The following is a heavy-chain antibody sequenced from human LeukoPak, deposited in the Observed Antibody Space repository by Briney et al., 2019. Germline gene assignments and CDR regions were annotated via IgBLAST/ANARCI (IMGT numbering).Heavy chain of an antibody. J-gene: IGHJ5*02. V-gene: IGHV4-61*02. CDR3: ARDLQAVLAPLNSWFGEPNTPNWFDP. CDR2: IYTSGST. Sequence: PSETLSLTCTVSGGSFSSSSYYWSWIRQPAGKGLEWIGRIYTSGSTNYNPSLKSRVTMSVDTSKNQFSLKLSSVTAADTAVYYCARDLQAVLAPLNSWFGEPNTPNWFDPWGQGTLVTVSS. D-gene: IGHD3-10*01. CDR1: GGSFSSSSYY.